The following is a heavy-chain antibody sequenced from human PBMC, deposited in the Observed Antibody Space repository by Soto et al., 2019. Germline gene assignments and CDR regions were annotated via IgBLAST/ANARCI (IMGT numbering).Heavy chain of an antibody. CDR2: IYYSGTT. V-gene: IGHV4-39*01. Sequence: QLQLQESGPGLVKPSETLSLTCSVSGGSISSKNYYWGWIRQPPGKGLEWIGIIYYSGTTYYNPSLKSRVIISVGTSKNQFSLKLSSVTAADTAVYYCARRPSYYYDSSGFDPFDYWGQGTLVTVSS. D-gene: IGHD3-22*01. CDR1: GGSISSKNYY. CDR3: ARRPSYYYDSSGFDPFDY. J-gene: IGHJ4*02.